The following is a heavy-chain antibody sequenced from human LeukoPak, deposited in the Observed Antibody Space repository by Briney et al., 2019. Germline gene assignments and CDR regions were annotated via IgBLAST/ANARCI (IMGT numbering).Heavy chain of an antibody. CDR2: IKSKTDGGTT. D-gene: IGHD5-12*01. CDR3: STEGGGYRVPTAGWFDP. CDR1: GFTFTNAW. J-gene: IGHJ5*02. V-gene: IGHV3-15*05. Sequence: KPGGSLRLSCAASGFTFTNAWMSWVRQAPGKGLEWVGLIKSKTDGGTTDYAAPVKDRFTISRDDSKNTLYLQMNSPKTEDTAVYYCSTEGGGYRVPTAGWFDPWGQGTLVTVSS.